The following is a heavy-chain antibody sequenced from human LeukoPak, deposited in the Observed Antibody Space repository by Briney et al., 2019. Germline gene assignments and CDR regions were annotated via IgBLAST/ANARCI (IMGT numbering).Heavy chain of an antibody. D-gene: IGHD1-1*01. CDR2: IGGSGTDT. CDR1: GFTFRNYA. J-gene: IGHJ5*02. Sequence: GGSLRLSCAASGFTFRNYAMSWVRQAPGKGLEWVSAIGGSGTDTYYGDSVKDRFTISRDNSKNTVSLQMNSLRVDDTAVYYCSIVGLERGWFDHWGQGTLVTVFS. V-gene: IGHV3-23*01. CDR3: SIVGLERGWFDH.